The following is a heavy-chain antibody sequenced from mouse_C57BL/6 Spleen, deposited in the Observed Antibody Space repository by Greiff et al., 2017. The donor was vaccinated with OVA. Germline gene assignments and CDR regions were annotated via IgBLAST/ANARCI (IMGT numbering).Heavy chain of an antibody. CDR1: GYTFTSYW. V-gene: IGHV1-69*01. CDR2: IDPSDSYT. CDR3: ARGPSYWYFDV. Sequence: QVQLQQSGAELVMPGASVKLSCKASGYTFTSYWMHWVKQRPGQGLEWIGEIDPSDSYTNYNQKFKGKSTLTVDKSSSTAYMQLSSLTSEDSAVYYCARGPSYWYFDVWGTGTTVTVSS. J-gene: IGHJ1*03.